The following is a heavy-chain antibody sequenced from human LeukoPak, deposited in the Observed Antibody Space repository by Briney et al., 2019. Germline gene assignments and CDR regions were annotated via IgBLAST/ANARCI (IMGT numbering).Heavy chain of an antibody. J-gene: IGHJ6*03. CDR3: ARDLRSSGYHARGNYYYYYMDV. CDR1: GGSISSSSYY. CDR2: IYYSGST. D-gene: IGHD5-12*01. V-gene: IGHV4-39*07. Sequence: PSETLSLTCTVSGGSISSSSYYWGWIRQPPGKGLEWIGSIYYSGSTYYNPSLKSRVTISVDTSKNQFSLKLSSVPAADTAVYYCARDLRSSGYHARGNYYYYYMDVWGKGTTVTVSS.